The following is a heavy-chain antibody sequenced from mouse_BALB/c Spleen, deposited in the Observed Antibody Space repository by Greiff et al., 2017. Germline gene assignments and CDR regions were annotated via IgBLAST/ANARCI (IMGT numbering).Heavy chain of an antibody. CDR3: ARDMITTGECYAMDY. J-gene: IGHJ4*01. CDR1: GFTFSSYG. V-gene: IGHV5-6*01. Sequence: EVQGVESGGDLVKPGGSLKLSCAASGFTFSSYGMSWVRQTPDKRLEWVATISSGGSYTYYPDSVKGRFTISRDNAKNTLYLHMSSLKSEDTAMYYCARDMITTGECYAMDYWGQGTSVTVSA. D-gene: IGHD2-4*01. CDR2: ISSGGSYT.